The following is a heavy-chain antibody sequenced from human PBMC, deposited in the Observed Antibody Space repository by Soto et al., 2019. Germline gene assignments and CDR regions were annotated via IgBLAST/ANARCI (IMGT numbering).Heavy chain of an antibody. CDR1: GFTFSSYS. J-gene: IGHJ4*02. CDR2: ISSSISTM. V-gene: IGHV3-48*02. Sequence: EVQLVESGGGLVQPGGSLRLSCAASGFTFSSYSMNWVRQAPGKGLEWLSYISSSISTMHYADSVKGRFTISRDNAKNSLYVQINSLRDEDTAVYYCAREVRDTAVADFDYWGQGTLVTVSS. D-gene: IGHD5-18*01. CDR3: AREVRDTAVADFDY.